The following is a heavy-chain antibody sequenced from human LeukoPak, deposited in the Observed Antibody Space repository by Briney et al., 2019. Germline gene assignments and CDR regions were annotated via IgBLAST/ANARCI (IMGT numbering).Heavy chain of an antibody. CDR2: IYYSGST. CDR3: ARSPSRGIVVVPAAIVAFDI. J-gene: IGHJ3*02. Sequence: SETLSLTCTVSGGSISSYYWSWIRQPPGKGLEWIGYIYYSGSTNYNPSLKSRVTISVDTSKNQLSLKLSSVTAADTAVYYCARSPSRGIVVVPAAIVAFDIWGQGTMVTVSS. CDR1: GGSISSYY. V-gene: IGHV4-59*01. D-gene: IGHD2-2*02.